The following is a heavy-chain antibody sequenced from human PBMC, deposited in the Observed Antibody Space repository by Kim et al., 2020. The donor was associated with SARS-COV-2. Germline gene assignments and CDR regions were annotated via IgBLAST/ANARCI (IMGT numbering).Heavy chain of an antibody. V-gene: IGHV3-53*01. D-gene: IGHD2-2*01. J-gene: IGHJ6*02. Sequence: SGKGRFTIHRDNSKNALYLQMNSLRAEDTAVYYWARGGSTQFYYYYGMDVWGQGTTVTVSS. CDR3: ARGGSTQFYYYYGMDV.